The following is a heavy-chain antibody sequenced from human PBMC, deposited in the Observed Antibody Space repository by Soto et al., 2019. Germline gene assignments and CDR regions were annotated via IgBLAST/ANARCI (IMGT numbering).Heavy chain of an antibody. J-gene: IGHJ4*02. CDR2: IIPIFGTA. CDR3: ARFGVAGDSYFDY. D-gene: IGHD6-19*01. Sequence: GASVKVCCKASGGTFSSYAISWVRQAPGQGLEWMGGIIPIFGTANYAQKFQGRVTITADESTSTAYMELSSLRSEDTAVYYCARFGVAGDSYFDYWGQGTLVTVSS. CDR1: GGTFSSYA. V-gene: IGHV1-69*13.